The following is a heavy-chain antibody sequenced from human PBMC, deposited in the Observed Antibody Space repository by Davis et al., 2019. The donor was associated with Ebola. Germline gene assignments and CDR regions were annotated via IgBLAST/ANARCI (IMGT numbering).Heavy chain of an antibody. D-gene: IGHD3-22*01. J-gene: IGHJ3*02. V-gene: IGHV1-2*02. Sequence: AASVKVSCKASGNTLTGYYVHWVRQAPGQGLEWMGWINPHGGGTYYAQKFQGRVTVTRDTSISTVYLELTRLRSDDTAVYYCARGNDRSGLWGAFDIWGQGTMVTVSS. CDR2: INPHGGGT. CDR3: ARGNDRSGLWGAFDI. CDR1: GNTLTGYY.